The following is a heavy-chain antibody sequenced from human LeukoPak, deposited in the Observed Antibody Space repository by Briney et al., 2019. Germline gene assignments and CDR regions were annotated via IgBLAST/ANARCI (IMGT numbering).Heavy chain of an antibody. J-gene: IGHJ4*02. Sequence: HPGGSLRLSCAASGFTFSSYAMSWVRQAPGKGLEWVSAISGSGGSTYYADSVKGRFTISRDNSKNTLYLQMNSLRAEDTAVYYCAKMAGSGSYYNDGFPGLGGIYYFDYWGQGTLVTVSS. CDR2: ISGSGGST. CDR1: GFTFSSYA. V-gene: IGHV3-23*01. D-gene: IGHD3-10*01. CDR3: AKMAGSGSYYNDGFPGLGGIYYFDY.